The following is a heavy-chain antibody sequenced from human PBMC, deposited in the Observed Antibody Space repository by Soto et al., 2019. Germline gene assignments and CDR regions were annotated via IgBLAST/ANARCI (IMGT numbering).Heavy chain of an antibody. J-gene: IGHJ4*02. CDR1: GYTFTSYG. V-gene: IGHV1-18*03. D-gene: IGHD1-26*01. CDR3: ARDGRYSGSYGGYYFDY. Sequence: QVQLVQSGAEVKKPGASVKVSCKASGYTFTSYGISWVRQAPGQGLEWMGWISANTGNTNFAQKLQGRVTMTTDTSTSTAYMELRSLRSDDMAVYYCARDGRYSGSYGGYYFDYWGQGTLVTVSS. CDR2: ISANTGNT.